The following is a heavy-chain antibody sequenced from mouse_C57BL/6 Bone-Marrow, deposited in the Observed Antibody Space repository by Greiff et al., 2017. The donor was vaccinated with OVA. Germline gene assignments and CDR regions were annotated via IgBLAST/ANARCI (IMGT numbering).Heavy chain of an antibody. V-gene: IGHV1-63*01. CDR2: IYPGGGYT. J-gene: IGHJ2*01. CDR3: ARLSPYDYDGVFDY. D-gene: IGHD2-4*01. Sequence: QVQLQQSGAELVRPGPSVKMSCKASGYTFTNYWIGWAKQRPGHGLEWIGDIYPGGGYTNYNEKFKGKATLTADKSSSTAYMQFSSLTSEDSAIYYCARLSPYDYDGVFDYWGQGTTLTVSS. CDR1: GYTFTNYW.